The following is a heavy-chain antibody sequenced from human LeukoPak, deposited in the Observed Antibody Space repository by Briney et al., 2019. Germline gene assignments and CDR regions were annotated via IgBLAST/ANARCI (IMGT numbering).Heavy chain of an antibody. CDR3: ARHGSERGADD. CDR1: GYTFTKNW. D-gene: IGHD3-16*01. V-gene: IGHV5-51*01. Sequence: GEPLKTSCKTPGYTFTKNWSGWVRQVPGKGLEWMGLIYPGGSETRYNPSFQGPLSISARKSISTPYLQCSSLKASGHAVIYCARHGSERGADDWGQGTLVTVSS. J-gene: IGHJ4*02. CDR2: IYPGGSET.